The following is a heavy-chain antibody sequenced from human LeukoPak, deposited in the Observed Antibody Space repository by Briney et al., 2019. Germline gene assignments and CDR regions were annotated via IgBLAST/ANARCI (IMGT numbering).Heavy chain of an antibody. Sequence: SETLSLTCTVSGGSISSYYWSWIRQPPGKGLEWIGYIYYSGSTNYNPSLKSRVTISVDTSKNQFSLKLSSVTAADTAVYYCARVRYSSSRVQNWFDPWGQGTLVTVSS. V-gene: IGHV4-59*01. CDR1: GGSISSYY. D-gene: IGHD6-13*01. J-gene: IGHJ5*02. CDR3: ARVRYSSSRVQNWFDP. CDR2: IYYSGST.